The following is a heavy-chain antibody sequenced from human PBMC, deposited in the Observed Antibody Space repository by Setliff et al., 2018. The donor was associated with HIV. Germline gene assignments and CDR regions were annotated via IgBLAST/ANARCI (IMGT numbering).Heavy chain of an antibody. V-gene: IGHV1-69*13. D-gene: IGHD4-17*01. CDR3: ARDLTEVTSTSRRYYYYMAV. CDR2: IIPFLGTA. Sequence: GASVKVSCKASGYTFNNYGINWVRQAPGQGLEWMGGIIPFLGTANYAQQFQGRVTISADESTNTAYMELSSLTPDDTAVYFCARDLTEVTSTSRRYYYYMAVWGKGTTVTVSS. J-gene: IGHJ6*03. CDR1: GYTFNNYG.